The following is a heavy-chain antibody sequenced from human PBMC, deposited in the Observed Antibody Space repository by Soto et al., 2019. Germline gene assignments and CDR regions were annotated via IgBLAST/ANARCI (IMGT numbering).Heavy chain of an antibody. J-gene: IGHJ4*02. V-gene: IGHV1-69*08. D-gene: IGHD2-15*01. CDR2: IIPIRGIA. CDR1: GGTFSSYT. CDR3: ARDGYCSGGSCYSLDY. Sequence: QVQLVQSGAEVKKPGSSVKVSCKASGGTFSSYTISWVRQAPGQGLEWMGRIIPIRGIANYAQKFQGRVTITADKSTSTAYMELSSLRSEDTAVYYCARDGYCSGGSCYSLDYWGQGTLVTVSS.